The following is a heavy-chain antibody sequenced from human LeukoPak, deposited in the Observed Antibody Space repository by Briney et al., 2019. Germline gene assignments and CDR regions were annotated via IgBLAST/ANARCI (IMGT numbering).Heavy chain of an antibody. D-gene: IGHD3-22*01. J-gene: IGHJ5*02. CDR3: ARPAYKPAYYDTSYYYDH. CDR2: IIPPFGAS. CDR1: GGSFRNPA. V-gene: IGHV1-69*05. Sequence: SVKVSRKASGGSFRNPAISWIRQAPGQGLEGVGGIIPPFGASKYSQKFQGRGPISTDKATGTTYMDLTSLTAADTAAYYGARPAYKPAYYDTSYYYDHWGQGTLVTVSS.